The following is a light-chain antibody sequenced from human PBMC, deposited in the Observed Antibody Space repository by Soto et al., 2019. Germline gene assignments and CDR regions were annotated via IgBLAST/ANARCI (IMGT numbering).Light chain of an antibody. V-gene: IGLV1-44*01. J-gene: IGLJ1*01. Sequence: QLVLTQPPSASGTPGQRVTISCSGSSSNIGSNTVYWYQQLPGAAPKLLIYTNTQRPSGVPDRFSGSKSGTSASLAISGLQSEDEAVYYCASWDDRLKGGIFGTGTKVTVL. CDR1: SSNIGSNT. CDR2: TNT. CDR3: ASWDDRLKGGI.